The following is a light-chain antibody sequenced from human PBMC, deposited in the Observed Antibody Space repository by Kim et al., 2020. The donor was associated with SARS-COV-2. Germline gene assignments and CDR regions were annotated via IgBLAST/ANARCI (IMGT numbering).Light chain of an antibody. CDR2: DAS. J-gene: IGKJ4*01. V-gene: IGKV1D-13*01. CDR3: LQFNNHPLT. CDR1: QGLSSA. Sequence: AIQLTQSPSSLSASVGDTVTITCRASQGLSSALAWYQQKSGKAPKLLIYDASSLQSGVPSRFSGSGSGTDFTLTISSLQPEDFATYCCLQFNNHPLTFGGGTKVDIK.